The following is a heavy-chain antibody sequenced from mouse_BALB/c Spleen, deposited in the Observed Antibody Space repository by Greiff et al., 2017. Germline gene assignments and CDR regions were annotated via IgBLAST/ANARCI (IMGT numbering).Heavy chain of an antibody. CDR3: ARETFTTASYFDY. CDR1: GFSLTSYG. D-gene: IGHD1-2*01. J-gene: IGHJ2*01. V-gene: IGHV2-9*02. CDR2: IWAGGST. Sequence: QVQLKESGPGLVAPSQSLSITCTVSGFSLTSYGVHWVRQPPGKGLEWLGVIWAGGSTNYNSALMSRLSISKDNSKSQVFLKMNSLQTDDTAMYYCARETFTTASYFDYWGQGTTLTVSS.